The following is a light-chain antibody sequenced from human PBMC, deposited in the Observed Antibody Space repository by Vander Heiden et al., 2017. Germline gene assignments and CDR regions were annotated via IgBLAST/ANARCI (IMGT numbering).Light chain of an antibody. J-gene: IGKJ5*01. V-gene: IGKV3-11*01. CDR3: QQRSNWPGT. Sequence: DIVLTQSPATLSLPPGERATLSGRASQSVSSNLAWYQQKPGQAPRLLIYDASNRATGIPARFSGSGSGTDFTLTISSLEPEDFAVYYCQQRSNWPGTFGQGTRLEIK. CDR2: DAS. CDR1: QSVSSN.